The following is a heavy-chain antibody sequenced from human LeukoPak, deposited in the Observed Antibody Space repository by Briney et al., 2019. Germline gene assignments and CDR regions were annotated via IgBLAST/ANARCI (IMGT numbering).Heavy chain of an antibody. J-gene: IGHJ6*03. V-gene: IGHV3-48*01. CDR3: ARAYCSGDCYSYYYYYMDV. CDR2: ISSSGSTI. CDR1: GFTFSSYG. D-gene: IGHD2-21*02. Sequence: GGSLRLSCAASGFTFSSYGMNWVRQAPGKGLEWVSYISSSGSTIYYADTVKGRFTISRDIAKNSLYLQMNSLRAEDTAVYYCARAYCSGDCYSYYYYYMDVWGKGTTVTVSS.